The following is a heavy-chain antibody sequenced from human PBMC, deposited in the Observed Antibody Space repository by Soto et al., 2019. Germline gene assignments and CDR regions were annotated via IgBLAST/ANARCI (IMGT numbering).Heavy chain of an antibody. CDR1: GGSISSSSYY. Sequence: SETLSLTCTVSGGSISSSSYYWDWIRQPPGKGLEWSGSIYYSGSTYYDPSLKSRVTISVDTSKNQFSLKLSSVTAADTAVYYCARYTLNWFDPWGQGTLVTVSP. V-gene: IGHV4-39*01. D-gene: IGHD2-2*02. J-gene: IGHJ5*02. CDR2: IYYSGST. CDR3: ARYTLNWFDP.